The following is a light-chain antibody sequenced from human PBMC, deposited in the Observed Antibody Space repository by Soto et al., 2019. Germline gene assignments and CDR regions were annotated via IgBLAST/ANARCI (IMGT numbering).Light chain of an antibody. CDR3: SSYTSSSTPYV. J-gene: IGLJ1*01. CDR1: SSDVGGYNY. Sequence: QSALTQPASVSGSPGQSITISCTGTSSDVGGYNYVSWYQQYPGKAPKLMIYEVSNRPSGVSNRFSGSKSGNTASLTISGLQDEDEADYYCSSYTSSSTPYVFGPGTKLTVL. CDR2: EVS. V-gene: IGLV2-14*01.